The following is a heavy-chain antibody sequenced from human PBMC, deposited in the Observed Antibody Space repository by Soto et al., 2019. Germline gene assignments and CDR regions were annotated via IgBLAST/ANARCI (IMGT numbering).Heavy chain of an antibody. V-gene: IGHV4-59*01. CDR2: VYFSGST. J-gene: IGHJ5*02. Sequence: PGKGLEWIGYVYFSGSTKYNPSLKSRVSISADMSKNQISLKLTSVTAADTAIYYCASVPVKNQHWGFGPWGQRTLVSVSS. D-gene: IGHD7-27*01. CDR3: ASVPVKNQHWGFGP.